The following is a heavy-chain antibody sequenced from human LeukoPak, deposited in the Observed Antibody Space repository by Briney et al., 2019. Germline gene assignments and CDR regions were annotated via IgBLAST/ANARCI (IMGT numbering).Heavy chain of an antibody. J-gene: IGHJ4*02. D-gene: IGHD3-22*01. Sequence: ASVKVSCKASGYTFTSYYMHWVRQAPGQGLEWMGWISAYNGNTNYAQKLQGRVTMTTDTSTSTAYMELRSLRSDDTAVYYCARDEGWGLAGAYYYDSSGYYLDYWGQGTLVTVSS. CDR2: ISAYNGNT. CDR3: ARDEGWGLAGAYYYDSSGYYLDY. CDR1: GYTFTSYY. V-gene: IGHV1-18*04.